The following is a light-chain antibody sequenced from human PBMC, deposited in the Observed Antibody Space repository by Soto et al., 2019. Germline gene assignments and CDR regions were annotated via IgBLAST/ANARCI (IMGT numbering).Light chain of an antibody. CDR2: GAS. CDR3: QHYGASPKYT. J-gene: IGKJ2*01. V-gene: IGKV3-20*01. CDR1: QSVSSSS. Sequence: EIVLTQSPGTLSLSPGQRATLSCRASQSVSSSSFAWYQQRPGQAPRLLIYGASRRATGIPDRFSGSGSETDFTLTISRLEPEDFAVYYCQHYGASPKYTFGQGTKLEIK.